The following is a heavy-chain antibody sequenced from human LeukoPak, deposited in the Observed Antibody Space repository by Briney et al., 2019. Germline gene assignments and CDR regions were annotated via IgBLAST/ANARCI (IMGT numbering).Heavy chain of an antibody. Sequence: GASVKVSCKASGYTFTGYYMHWVRQAPGQGLEWMGWIDPNSGGTNYAQKFQGRVTMTRDTSISTAYMELSRLRSDDTAVYYCARGDSSSWYSFEYWGQGTLVTVSS. CDR2: IDPNSGGT. CDR3: ARGDSSSWYSFEY. D-gene: IGHD6-13*01. CDR1: GYTFTGYY. J-gene: IGHJ4*02. V-gene: IGHV1-2*02.